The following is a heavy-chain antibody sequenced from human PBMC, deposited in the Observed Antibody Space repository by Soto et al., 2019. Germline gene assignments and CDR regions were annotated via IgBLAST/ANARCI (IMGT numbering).Heavy chain of an antibody. CDR3: ARANSKSSSSPYYFDY. J-gene: IGHJ4*02. V-gene: IGHV4-59*01. CDR1: GGSISSYY. D-gene: IGHD6-6*01. Sequence: QVQLQESGPGLVKPSETLSLTCTVSGGSISSYYWSWVRQLPGKGLEWIGYIYYSGRTNYNPSRRSRVTISVDASKNQFSLKLSSMTAADTAVYYCARANSKSSSSPYYFDYWGQGTLVTVSS. CDR2: IYYSGRT.